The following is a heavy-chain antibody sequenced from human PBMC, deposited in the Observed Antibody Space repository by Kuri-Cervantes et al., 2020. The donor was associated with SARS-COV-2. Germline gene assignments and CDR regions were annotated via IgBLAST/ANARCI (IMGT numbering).Heavy chain of an antibody. J-gene: IGHJ2*01. D-gene: IGHD6-13*01. CDR3: ARETIAAAIFDL. CDR2: IYHSGST. CDR1: GYSINSGYY. Sequence: SETLSLTCAVSGYSINSGYYWGWIRQPPGKGLEWISSIYHSGSTYYNPSLKSRVTISVDTSKNQFSLKLSSVTAADTAVYYCARETIAAAIFDLWGRGTLVTVSS. V-gene: IGHV4-38-2*02.